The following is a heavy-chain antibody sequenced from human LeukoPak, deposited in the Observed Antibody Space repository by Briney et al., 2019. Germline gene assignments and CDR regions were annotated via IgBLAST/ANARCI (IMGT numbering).Heavy chain of an antibody. CDR2: IIPIFGTA. D-gene: IGHD5-12*01. V-gene: IGHV1-69*05. CDR3: ARGIYSGHVPHYFDY. J-gene: IGHJ4*02. CDR1: GGTFSSYA. Sequence: ASVKVSCKASGGTFSSYAISWVRQAPGQGLEWMGGIIPIFGTANYAQKFQGRVTITTDESTSTAYMELSSLRSEDTAVYYCARGIYSGHVPHYFDYWGQGTLVTVSS.